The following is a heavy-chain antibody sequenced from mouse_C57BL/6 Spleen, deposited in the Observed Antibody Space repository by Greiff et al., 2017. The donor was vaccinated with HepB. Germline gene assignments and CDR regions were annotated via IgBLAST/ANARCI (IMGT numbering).Heavy chain of an antibody. CDR3: ARGGYSRDYFDY. CDR1: GYTFTSYW. D-gene: IGHD2-5*01. V-gene: IGHV1-61*01. CDR2: IYPSDSET. Sequence: QVQLQQPGAELVRPGSSVKLSCKASGYTFTSYWMDWVKQRPGQGLEWIGNIYPSDSETHYNQKFKDKATLTVDKSSSTAYMQLSILTSEDSAVYYCARGGYSRDYFDYWGQGTTLTVSS. J-gene: IGHJ2*01.